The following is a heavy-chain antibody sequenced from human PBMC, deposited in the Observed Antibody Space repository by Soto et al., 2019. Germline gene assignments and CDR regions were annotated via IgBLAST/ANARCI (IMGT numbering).Heavy chain of an antibody. V-gene: IGHV3-21*01. CDR2: ITATSSFI. Sequence: EVQLVESGGGLVKPGGSLRLSCAASGFTFSSHSVNWVRQAPGKGLEWVSCITATSSFIYYADSVKGRFTISRDNAKHSLYLQMDSLRVDDAAVYYCARGAVVGIGDLDLWGRGTLVTVSS. CDR1: GFTFSSHS. J-gene: IGHJ2*01. CDR3: ARGAVVGIGDLDL. D-gene: IGHD5-18*01.